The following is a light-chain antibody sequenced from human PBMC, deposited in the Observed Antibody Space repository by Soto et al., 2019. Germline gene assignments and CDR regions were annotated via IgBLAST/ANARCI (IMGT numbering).Light chain of an antibody. J-gene: IGKJ5*01. CDR2: DTS. Sequence: EIVLTQSPASRSLSPGERATLSCRASQSVSINLAWCEQRPGQAPRLLISDTSPRATGIPARFSGTASGTEFTLTISSLQSEDFAVYYGQQYKNWPTITFCQGTRLEI. CDR3: QQYKNWPTIT. V-gene: IGKV3-15*01. CDR1: QSVSIN.